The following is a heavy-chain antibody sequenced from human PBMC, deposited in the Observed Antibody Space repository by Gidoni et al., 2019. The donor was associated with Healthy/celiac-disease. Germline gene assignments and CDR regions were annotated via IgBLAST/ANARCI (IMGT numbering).Heavy chain of an antibody. V-gene: IGHV3-53*01. D-gene: IGHD2-2*01. J-gene: IGHJ6*02. CDR1: GFTVRSNY. Sequence: EVQLVESGGGLIQPGGSLRLSCAASGFTVRSNYLSWVRQAPGKGLEWVSVIYSGGSTYYADSVKGRFTISRDNSKNTLYLQMNSLRAEDTAVYYCASGGIVVVPAATNYYYYGMDVWGQGTTVTVSS. CDR2: IYSGGST. CDR3: ASGGIVVVPAATNYYYYGMDV.